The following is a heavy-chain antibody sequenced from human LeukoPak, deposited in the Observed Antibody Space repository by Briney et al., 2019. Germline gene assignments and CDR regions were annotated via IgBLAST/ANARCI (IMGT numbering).Heavy chain of an antibody. CDR2: IWYDGSNK. CDR1: GFTSSSYG. D-gene: IGHD2-15*01. V-gene: IGHV3-33*01. CDR3: ARDGPNCSGGSCYSDY. J-gene: IGHJ4*02. Sequence: PGGSLRLSCAASGFTSSSYGMHWVRQAPGKGLEWVAVIWYDGSNKYYADSVKGRFTISRDNSKNTLYLQMNSLRAEDTAVYYCARDGPNCSGGSCYSDYWGQGTQVTVSS.